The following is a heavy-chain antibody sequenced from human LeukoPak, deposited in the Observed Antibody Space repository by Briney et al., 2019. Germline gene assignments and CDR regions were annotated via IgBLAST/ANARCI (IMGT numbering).Heavy chain of an antibody. V-gene: IGHV3-53*01. D-gene: IGHD4-17*01. CDR2: IYSGGST. CDR3: ARVPLLYGDEH. Sequence: GGSLRLSCAASGFTVSSNYMSWVRQAPGKGLEWVSLIYSGGSTYYADSVKGRFTISRDNSNNTLYLQMNSLRAEDTAVYYCARVPLLYGDEHWSQGTLVTVSS. J-gene: IGHJ4*02. CDR1: GFTVSSNY.